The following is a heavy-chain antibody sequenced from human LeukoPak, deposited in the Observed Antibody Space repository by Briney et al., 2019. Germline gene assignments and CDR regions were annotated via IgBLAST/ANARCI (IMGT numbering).Heavy chain of an antibody. J-gene: IGHJ4*02. CDR2: IYPGETA. CDR1: DGSFSNYY. CDR3: AGYHQWFLNDR. V-gene: IGHV4-34*01. D-gene: IGHD2-8*01. Sequence: SETLSLTCGVSDGSFSNYYWSWSRQSPGEGLEWIAEIYPGETAKYNPSLWSRVTISADTSKSQCSLTLTSVTAADTAVYYCAGYHQWFLNDRWGQGTQVTVSS.